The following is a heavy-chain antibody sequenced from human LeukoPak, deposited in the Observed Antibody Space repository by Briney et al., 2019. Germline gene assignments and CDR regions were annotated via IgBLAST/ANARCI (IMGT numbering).Heavy chain of an antibody. D-gene: IGHD2-21*02. Sequence: SETLSLTCAVYGGSFSPYYWSWIRQPPGKGLVWIGEINHSGSTNYNPSLKSRVTISVDTSKNQFSLRLSSVTAADTAVYYCARGGFYCGGDCYVDYWGQGTLVTVSS. CDR1: GGSFSPYY. CDR3: ARGGFYCGGDCYVDY. CDR2: INHSGST. J-gene: IGHJ4*02. V-gene: IGHV4-34*01.